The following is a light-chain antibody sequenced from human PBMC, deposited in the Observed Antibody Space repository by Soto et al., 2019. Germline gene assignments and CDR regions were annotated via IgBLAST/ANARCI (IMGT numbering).Light chain of an antibody. CDR2: GAS. CDR3: QQYDSSPLT. Sequence: EIVLTQSPGTLSLSPGERATLSCRASQSVSSSYLAWYQQKPGQTPRLLIYGASSRPTGIPDRFSGSGSGTDFTLTISRLEPGDFAVYYCQQYDSSPLTFGGGTKVEIK. CDR1: QSVSSSY. J-gene: IGKJ4*01. V-gene: IGKV3-20*01.